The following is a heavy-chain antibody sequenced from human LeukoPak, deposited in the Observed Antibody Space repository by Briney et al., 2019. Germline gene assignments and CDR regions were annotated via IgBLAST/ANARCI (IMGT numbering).Heavy chain of an antibody. CDR2: ISGSGGST. J-gene: IGHJ5*02. V-gene: IGHV3-23*01. CDR1: GFTFSSYA. CDR3: AKAGSSGWSNWFDP. D-gene: IGHD6-19*01. Sequence: GGSLRLSCAASGFTFSSYAMSWVRQAPGRGLEWVSAISGSGGSTYYADSVKGRFTISRDNSKNTLYLQMNSLRAEDTAVYYCAKAGSSGWSNWFDPWGQGTLVTVSS.